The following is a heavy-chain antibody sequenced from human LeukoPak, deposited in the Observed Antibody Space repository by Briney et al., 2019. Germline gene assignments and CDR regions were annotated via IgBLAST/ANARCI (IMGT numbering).Heavy chain of an antibody. V-gene: IGHV3-48*04. CDR1: GFTFSSYG. Sequence: PGGSLRLSCAASGFTFSSYGMHWVRQAPGKGLEWVSYISSSGSTIYYADSVKGRFTISRDNAKNSLYLQMNSLRAEDTAVYYCASFLRYDYQSPLDYWGQGTLVTVSS. D-gene: IGHD5-12*01. CDR2: ISSSGSTI. J-gene: IGHJ4*02. CDR3: ASFLRYDYQSPLDY.